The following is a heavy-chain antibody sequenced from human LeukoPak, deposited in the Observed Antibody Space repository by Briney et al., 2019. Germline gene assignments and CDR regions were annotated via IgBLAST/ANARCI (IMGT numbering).Heavy chain of an antibody. CDR1: GYSISSGYY. V-gene: IGHV4-38-2*01. D-gene: IGHD2-2*01. J-gene: IGHJ4*02. Sequence: PSETLSLTCAVSGYSISSGYYWGWIRQPPGKGLEWIGSIYHSGSTYYNPSLKSRVTISVDTSKNQFSLKLSSATAADTAVYYCARRDRYCSSSICPIDYWGQGTLVTVSS. CDR3: ARRDRYCSSSICPIDY. CDR2: IYHSGST.